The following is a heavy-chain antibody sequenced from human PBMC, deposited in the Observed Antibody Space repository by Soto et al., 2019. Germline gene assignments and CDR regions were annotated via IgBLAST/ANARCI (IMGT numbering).Heavy chain of an antibody. J-gene: IGHJ2*01. D-gene: IGHD5-18*01. V-gene: IGHV1-69*01. CDR3: ARGYSYGYYWYFDL. Sequence: QVQLVQSGAEVKKPGSSVKVSCKASGGTFSSYAISWVRQAPGQGLEWMGGIIPIFGTANYAQKFQGRVTITADESTSTDDMALSSLRSEDTAVYYCARGYSYGYYWYFDLWGRGTLVTVSS. CDR2: IIPIFGTA. CDR1: GGTFSSYA.